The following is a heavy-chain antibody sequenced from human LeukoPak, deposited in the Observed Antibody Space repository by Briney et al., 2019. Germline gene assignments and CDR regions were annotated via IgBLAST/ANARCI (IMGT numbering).Heavy chain of an antibody. CDR2: IKQDGSEK. J-gene: IGHJ4*02. Sequence: GGSLRLSCVASGFTFSTYWMSWVRQAPGKGLEWVASIKQDGSEKYYVDSVKGRFTISRDNAKNSLYLQMNSLRAEDTAVYYCARLIRPYFDYWGQGTLVTVSP. V-gene: IGHV3-7*05. CDR1: GFTFSTYW. CDR3: ARLIRPYFDY.